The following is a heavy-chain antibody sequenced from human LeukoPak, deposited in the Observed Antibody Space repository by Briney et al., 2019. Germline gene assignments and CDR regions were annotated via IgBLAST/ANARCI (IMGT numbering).Heavy chain of an antibody. CDR3: AKHSSSWYYDAFDI. CDR1: GFIFSSYA. CDR2: ISGSGGST. J-gene: IGHJ3*02. Sequence: GSLRLSCAASGFIFSSYAMSWVRQAPGKGLEWVSAISGSGGSTYYADSVKGRFTISRDNSKNKNTLYLQTNSLRAEDTAVYYCAKHSSSWYYDAFDIWGQGTMVTVSS. V-gene: IGHV3-23*01. D-gene: IGHD6-13*01.